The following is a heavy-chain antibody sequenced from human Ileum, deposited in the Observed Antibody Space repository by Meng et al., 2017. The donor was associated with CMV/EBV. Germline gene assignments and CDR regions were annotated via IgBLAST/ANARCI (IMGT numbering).Heavy chain of an antibody. V-gene: IGHV7-4-1*02. CDR1: GYTFSRYN. CDR2: INPKTGNQ. J-gene: IGHJ4*02. CDR3: ATGSVAADGKGY. Sequence: QVQLVQSGSELKKPGASVKISCKASGYTFSRYNINWVRQAPGQWLEWMGYINPKTGNQTYVQGFTGRFVFSLDTSVSTAYLQISSLKAEDTAVYYCATGSVAADGKGYWGQGTLVTVSS. D-gene: IGHD6-13*01.